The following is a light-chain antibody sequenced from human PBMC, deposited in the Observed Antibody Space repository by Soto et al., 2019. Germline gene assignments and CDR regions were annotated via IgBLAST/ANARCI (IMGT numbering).Light chain of an antibody. J-gene: IGKJ1*01. CDR1: QSVSSTF. V-gene: IGKV3-20*01. CDR3: QQYESSRT. Sequence: EIVLTQSPGTLSLTPGERATLSCRASQSVSSTFLAWYQQKPGQAPKVLIYGASTSATGIPDRFSGGGSGTDFTLTISILEPEDFAMYYCQQYESSRTFGQGTKVEMK. CDR2: GAS.